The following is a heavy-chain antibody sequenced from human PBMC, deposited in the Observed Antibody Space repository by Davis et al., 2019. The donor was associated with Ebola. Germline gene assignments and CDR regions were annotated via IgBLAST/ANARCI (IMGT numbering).Heavy chain of an antibody. D-gene: IGHD2/OR15-2a*01. CDR3: ASGLNVLLPRDY. Sequence: GESLKISCAASGFTFSSYSMNWVRQAPGKGLEWVSSISSSSYIYYADSVKGRFTISRDNAKNSLYLQMNSLRAEDTAVYYCASGLNVLLPRDYWGQGTLVTVSS. J-gene: IGHJ4*02. V-gene: IGHV3-21*01. CDR2: ISSSSYI. CDR1: GFTFSSYS.